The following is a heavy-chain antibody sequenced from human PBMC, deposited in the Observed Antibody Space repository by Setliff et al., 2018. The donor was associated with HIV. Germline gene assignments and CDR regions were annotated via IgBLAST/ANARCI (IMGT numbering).Heavy chain of an antibody. Sequence: TSETLSLTCTVSGAYISSGSHYWSWIRQPAGKRLEWIGRISISGDTNYNPSLKSRATMSLDTSKNQFSLKLNSVTAADTAMYYCARGWLQFGWFDPWGQGTLVTVSS. CDR1: GAYISSGSHY. V-gene: IGHV4-61*02. D-gene: IGHD5-12*01. CDR2: ISISGDT. J-gene: IGHJ5*02. CDR3: ARGWLQFGWFDP.